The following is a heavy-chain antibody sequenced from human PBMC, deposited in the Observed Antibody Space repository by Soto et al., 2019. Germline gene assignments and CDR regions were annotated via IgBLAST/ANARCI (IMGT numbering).Heavy chain of an antibody. D-gene: IGHD2-15*01. Sequence: QVQLVESGGGLVKPGGSLRLSCAASGFTFSDYYMSWIRQAPGRGLEWVAYIGSSGRSIDYADSVKGRFTISRDNAKNSMYLQMNSLRAEDTAVYYCAREGYCSGGRYTVDHWGQGTLVTVSS. J-gene: IGHJ4*02. CDR2: IGSSGRSI. CDR3: AREGYCSGGRYTVDH. CDR1: GFTFSDYY. V-gene: IGHV3-11*01.